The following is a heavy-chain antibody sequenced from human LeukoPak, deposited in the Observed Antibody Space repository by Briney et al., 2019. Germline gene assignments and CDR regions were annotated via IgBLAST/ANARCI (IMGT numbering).Heavy chain of an antibody. CDR3: ARGSSSWYRVPNFDY. D-gene: IGHD6-13*01. V-gene: IGHV3-48*02. J-gene: IGHJ4*02. CDR1: GFTFSSYS. CDR2: ISSSSSTI. Sequence: GGSLRLSCAASGFTFSSYSMNWVRQAPGKGLEWVSYISSSSSTIYYADSVKGRFTISRDNAKNSLYLQMNSLRDEDTAVYYCARGSSSWYRVPNFDYWGQGTLVTVSS.